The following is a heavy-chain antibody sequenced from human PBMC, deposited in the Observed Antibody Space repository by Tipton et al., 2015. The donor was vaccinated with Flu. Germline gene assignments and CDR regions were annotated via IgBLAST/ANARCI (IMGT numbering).Heavy chain of an antibody. V-gene: IGHV1-8*01. CDR1: GYTFTTYD. D-gene: IGHD1-1*01. CDR3: ARGHWSNTCMDV. Sequence: QVQLVQSGAEVKKPGASLKVSCQASGYTFTTYDIHWVRQAAGQGPEWVGWINPSSGNTGYPQSLQGRVTLTRNTSINTAYMELSGLRSGDTAVYYCARGHWSNTCMDVWSLGTSVTVSS. CDR2: INPSSGNT. J-gene: IGHJ6*02.